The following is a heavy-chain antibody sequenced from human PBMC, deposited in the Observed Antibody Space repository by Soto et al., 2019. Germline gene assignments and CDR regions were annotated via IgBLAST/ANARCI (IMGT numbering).Heavy chain of an antibody. V-gene: IGHV3-23*01. J-gene: IGHJ4*02. CDR1: GFTFITYA. D-gene: IGHD2-15*01. CDR3: ATRHLPYCSGGTCNPFDF. Sequence: PGGSLRLSCAASGFTFITYAMSWVLQAPWKGLEWVSTISVSGDSTYSADSVKGRFAVSRDNSKNTVYLQMNSLRAEDTAIYYCATRHLPYCSGGTCNPFDFWGQGTLVTVSS. CDR2: ISVSGDST.